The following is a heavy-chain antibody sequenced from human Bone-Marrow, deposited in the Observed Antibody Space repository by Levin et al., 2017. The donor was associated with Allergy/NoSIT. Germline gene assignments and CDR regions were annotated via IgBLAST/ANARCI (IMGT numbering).Heavy chain of an antibody. D-gene: IGHD4-17*01. CDR1: GGSISNGGYY. V-gene: IGHV4-31*03. J-gene: IGHJ3*02. CDR3: ARVRFYGDHSYAFDI. CDR2: IYYSGNT. Sequence: RASETLSLTCTVSGGSISNGGYYWNWIRQHPGKGLEWIGYIYYSGNTHYSPSLKSRLSISVDTSNNQFSLKLSSVTAADTAVYYCARVRFYGDHSYAFDIWGQGTMVTVSS.